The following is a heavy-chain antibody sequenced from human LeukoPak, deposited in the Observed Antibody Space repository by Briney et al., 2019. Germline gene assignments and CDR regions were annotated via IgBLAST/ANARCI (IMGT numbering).Heavy chain of an antibody. Sequence: GGSLRLSCEASGFIFSNYGMHWVRQAPGKGLEWLALIWYDGQTKFYADSVKGRFTISRDNSGNTLYLHMTSLRVEDTAVYYCAREWGRIAVAGGPGYWGQGALVTVSS. CDR1: GFIFSNYG. J-gene: IGHJ4*02. CDR2: IWYDGQTK. CDR3: AREWGRIAVAGGPGY. V-gene: IGHV3-33*01. D-gene: IGHD6-19*01.